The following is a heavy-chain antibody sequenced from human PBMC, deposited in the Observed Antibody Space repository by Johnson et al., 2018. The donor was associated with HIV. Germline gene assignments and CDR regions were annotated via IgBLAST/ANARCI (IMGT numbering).Heavy chain of an antibody. CDR2: IYSGDST. J-gene: IGHJ3*02. D-gene: IGHD3-9*01. V-gene: IGHV3-53*01. Sequence: VQLVESGGGLIQPGGSLRLSCAASGFTVSSNYMSWVRQAPGKGLEWVSVIYSGDSTYYADSVKGRFTISRDNSKNTLYLQMHSLRAEDTAVYYCARESDILTGYPNAFDIWGQGTMVTVSS. CDR1: GFTVSSNY. CDR3: ARESDILTGYPNAFDI.